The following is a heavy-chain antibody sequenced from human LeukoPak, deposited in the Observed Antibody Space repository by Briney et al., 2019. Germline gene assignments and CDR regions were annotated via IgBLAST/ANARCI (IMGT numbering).Heavy chain of an antibody. J-gene: IGHJ4*02. CDR3: ARDEYYYGSGSYYTFDY. V-gene: IGHV4-4*07. CDR1: GGSISSYY. Sequence: SETLSLTCTVSGGSISSYYWSWIRQPAGKGLEWIGRIYTSGSTNYNPSLKSRVTMSVDTSKNQFSLKLSSVTAADTAVYYCARDEYYYGSGSYYTFDYWGQGTLVTVSS. D-gene: IGHD3-10*01. CDR2: IYTSGST.